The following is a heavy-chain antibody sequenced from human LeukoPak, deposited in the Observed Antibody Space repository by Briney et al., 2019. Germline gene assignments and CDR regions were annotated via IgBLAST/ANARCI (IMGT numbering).Heavy chain of an antibody. D-gene: IGHD3-10*01. Sequence: GGSLRLSCAASGFTFSSYSMNWVRQAPGKGLEWVSSISSSSSYIYYADSVKGRFTISRDNAKNSLYLQMNSLRAEDTAVYYCARGDYYGSGSYSVPDYWGQGTLVTVSS. CDR3: ARGDYYGSGSYSVPDY. CDR2: ISSSSSYI. CDR1: GFTFSSYS. J-gene: IGHJ4*02. V-gene: IGHV3-21*01.